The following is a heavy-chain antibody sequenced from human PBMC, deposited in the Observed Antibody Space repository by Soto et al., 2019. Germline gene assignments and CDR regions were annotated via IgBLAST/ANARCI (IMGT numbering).Heavy chain of an antibody. D-gene: IGHD2-2*01. J-gene: IGHJ6*02. CDR1: GFTFSNYA. CDR2: INGIGSTT. CDR3: AREDCTGTSCYLSYYHFGIDF. Sequence: QLGGSLRLSCAASGFTFSNYAMSWVRQAPGKGLEWVSGINGIGSTTYYADSVKGRFTISRDNSKNTLFLQMNSLRAEDTAVYFCAREDCTGTSCYLSYYHFGIDFWGQGTTVTVSS. V-gene: IGHV3-23*01.